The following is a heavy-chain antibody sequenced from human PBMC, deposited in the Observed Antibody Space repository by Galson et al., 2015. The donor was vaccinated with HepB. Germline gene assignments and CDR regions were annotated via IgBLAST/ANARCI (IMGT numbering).Heavy chain of an antibody. CDR3: ARGATVQLWAYFDY. V-gene: IGHV4-30-2*01. J-gene: IGHJ4*02. Sequence: TLSLTCAVSGGSISSGGYSWSWIRQPPGKGLEWIGYIYHSGSTYYNPSLKSRVTISVDRSKNQFSLKLSSVTAADTAVYYCARGATVQLWAYFDYWGQGTLVTVSS. CDR2: IYHSGST. CDR1: GGSISSGGYS. D-gene: IGHD5-18*01.